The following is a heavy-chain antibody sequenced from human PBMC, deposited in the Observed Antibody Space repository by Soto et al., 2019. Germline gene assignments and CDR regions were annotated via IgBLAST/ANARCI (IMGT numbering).Heavy chain of an antibody. CDR3: ARPFGEYYYYGMDV. CDR2: IYYSGST. CDR1: GGSISSSSYY. Sequence: QLQLQESGPGLVKPSETLSLTCTVSGGSISSSSYYWGWIRQPPGKGLEWIGSIYYSGSTYYNPSLKLRVTISVDTSKNQFSLKLSSVTAADTAVYYCARPFGEYYYYGMDVWGQGTTVTVSS. V-gene: IGHV4-39*01. D-gene: IGHD3-10*01. J-gene: IGHJ6*02.